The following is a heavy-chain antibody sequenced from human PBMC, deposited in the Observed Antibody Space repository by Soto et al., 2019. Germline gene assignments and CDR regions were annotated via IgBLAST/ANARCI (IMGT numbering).Heavy chain of an antibody. CDR2: IYWNDDK. V-gene: IGHV2-5*01. J-gene: IGHJ4*02. CDR1: GFSLSTSGVG. Sequence: SGPTLVNPTQTLTLTCAFSGFSLSTSGVGVGWIRQPPGKALEWLALIYWNDDKRYSPSLKSRLTITKDTSKTQVVLTMTNMDPADTATSYSAHRYRSGGSRPTPYWGQGTLVTVSS. D-gene: IGHD2-15*01. CDR3: AHRYRSGGSRPTPY.